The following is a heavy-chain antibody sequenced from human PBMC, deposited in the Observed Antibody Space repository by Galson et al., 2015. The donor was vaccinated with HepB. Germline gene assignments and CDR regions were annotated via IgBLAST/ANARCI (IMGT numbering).Heavy chain of an antibody. Sequence: SGAEVKKPGESLKISCKVSGYSFTNYWIGWVRPMPGRGLEWMGIIYPANSDTRYSPSFEGQVTISADKSLSTAYLQWSSLEASDTAMYYCTRLSGYGGMDVWGQGTTVTVSS. CDR3: TRLSGYGGMDV. CDR2: IYPANSDT. D-gene: IGHD4-23*01. CDR1: GYSFTNYW. V-gene: IGHV5-51*01. J-gene: IGHJ6*02.